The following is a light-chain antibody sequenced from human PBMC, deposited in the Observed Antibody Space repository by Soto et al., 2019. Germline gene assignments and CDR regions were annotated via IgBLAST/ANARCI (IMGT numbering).Light chain of an antibody. CDR2: GVS. V-gene: IGLV2-14*01. CDR3: TSYTSVTTWV. CDR1: SSDMGRYNY. J-gene: IGLJ3*02. Sequence: QSVLTQPASGSGSPGQWITISCTATSSDMGRYNYVSWYQQHPGKAPKLMIYGVSNRPSGISNLFSASKSGNTAALTISGLQPEDEADYYCTSYTSVTTWVFGGGTQLTVL.